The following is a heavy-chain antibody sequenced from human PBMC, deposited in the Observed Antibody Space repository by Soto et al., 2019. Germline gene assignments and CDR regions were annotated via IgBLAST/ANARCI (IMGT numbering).Heavy chain of an antibody. CDR1: GFTFSSYS. CDR3: ARDKDTYYYGSGTHPLDY. CDR2: ISSSSSYI. D-gene: IGHD3-10*01. Sequence: ESGGGLVKPGGSLRLSCAASGFTFSSYSMNWVRQAPGKGLEWVSSISSSSSYIYYADSVKGRFTISRDNAKNSLYLQMNSLRAEDTAVYYCARDKDTYYYGSGTHPLDYWGQGTLVTVSS. V-gene: IGHV3-21*01. J-gene: IGHJ4*02.